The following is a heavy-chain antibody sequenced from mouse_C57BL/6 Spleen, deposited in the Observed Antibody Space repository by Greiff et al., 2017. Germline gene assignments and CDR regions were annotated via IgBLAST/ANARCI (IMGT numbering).Heavy chain of an antibody. J-gene: IGHJ2*01. CDR2: IDPSDSYT. D-gene: IGHD2-4*01. Sequence: VQLQQPGAELVRPGTSVKLSCKASGYTFTSYWMHWVKQRPGQGLEWIGVIDPSDSYTNYNQKFKGKATLTVDTSSSTAYMQLSSLTSEDAAVYYCARGEDYSFDYWGQGTTLTVSS. V-gene: IGHV1-59*01. CDR3: ARGEDYSFDY. CDR1: GYTFTSYW.